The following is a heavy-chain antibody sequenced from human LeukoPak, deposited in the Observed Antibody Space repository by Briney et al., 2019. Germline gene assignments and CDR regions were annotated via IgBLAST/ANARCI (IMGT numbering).Heavy chain of an antibody. J-gene: IGHJ5*01. D-gene: IGHD2-15*01. CDR3: ARGPLGYCSGGSCYPRSFDS. CDR2: IYHSGRI. V-gene: IGHV4-30-2*01. CDR1: SGSISSGGYS. Sequence: SQTLSLTCAVSSGSISSGGYSWSWIRQTPGKGLEWIGNIYHSGRIYYNSSLKSRVTISVDRSKNQLSLKLSSVTAADTAVYYCARGPLGYCSGGSCYPRSFDSWGQGTLVTVSS.